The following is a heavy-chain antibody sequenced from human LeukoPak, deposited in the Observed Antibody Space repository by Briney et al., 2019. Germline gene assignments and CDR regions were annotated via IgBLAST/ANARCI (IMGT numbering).Heavy chain of an antibody. Sequence: SETLSLTCTVPGGSISSSIYYWGWIRQPPGKGLEWIGSISYSGRTYYNPSLKSRVTISVDTSKHQFSLKLSSVTAADTAVYYCAKMDNWHYALGHGGQGTLVTVSS. D-gene: IGHD1-7*01. CDR1: GGSISSSIYY. CDR2: ISYSGRT. V-gene: IGHV4-39*01. CDR3: AKMDNWHYALGH. J-gene: IGHJ4*02.